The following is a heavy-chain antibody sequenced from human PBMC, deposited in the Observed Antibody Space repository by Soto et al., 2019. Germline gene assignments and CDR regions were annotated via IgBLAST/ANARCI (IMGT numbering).Heavy chain of an antibody. J-gene: IGHJ4*02. D-gene: IGHD6-19*01. CDR2: ISGSGSST. CDR1: GFTFSSYA. V-gene: IGHV3-23*01. Sequence: EVQLLESGGGLVQPGRSLRLSCAASGFTFSSYAMSWVRQAPGKGLEWVSAISGSGSSTYYADSVKGRFTFSRDSSKNTLYLQMNSLRAEDTAVYYCAKEGGWYGFDNWGQGTLVTVSS. CDR3: AKEGGWYGFDN.